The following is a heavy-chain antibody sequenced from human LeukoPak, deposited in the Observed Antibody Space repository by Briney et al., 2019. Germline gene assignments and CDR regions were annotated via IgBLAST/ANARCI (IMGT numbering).Heavy chain of an antibody. Sequence: SETLSLTCTVSGGSISSGGYYWSWIRQHPGKGLEWIGYIYYSGSTYYNPSLKSRVTISVDTSKNQFSLKPSSVTAADTAVYYCARASPSSSSPFDYWGQGTLVTVSS. V-gene: IGHV4-31*03. D-gene: IGHD6-6*01. J-gene: IGHJ4*02. CDR3: ARASPSSSSPFDY. CDR2: IYYSGST. CDR1: GGSISSGGYY.